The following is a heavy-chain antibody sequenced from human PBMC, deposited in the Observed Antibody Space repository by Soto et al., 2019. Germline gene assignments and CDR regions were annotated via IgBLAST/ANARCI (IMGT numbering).Heavy chain of an antibody. CDR2: INPNSGGT. V-gene: IGHV1-2*02. CDR3: ASWDSAPENYYYYYGMDV. D-gene: IGHD1-26*01. J-gene: IGHJ6*02. CDR1: GYTFTGYY. Sequence: GASVKVSCKASGYTFTGYYMHWVRQAPGQGPEWMGWINPNSGGTNYAQKFQGRVTMTRDTSISTAYMELSRLRSDDTAVYYCASWDSAPENYYYYYGMDVWGQGATVT.